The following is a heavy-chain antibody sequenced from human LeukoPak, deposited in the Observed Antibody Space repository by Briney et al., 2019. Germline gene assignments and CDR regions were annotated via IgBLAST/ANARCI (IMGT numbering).Heavy chain of an antibody. J-gene: IGHJ6*02. V-gene: IGHV1-69*04. CDR1: GGTFSSYA. Sequence: SVKVSCKASGGTFSSYAISWVRQAPGQGLEWMGRIIPILGIANYAQKFQGRVTITADKSTSTAYMELSSLRSEDTAVYYCASGPSVIAAAGTPYYYYGMDVWGQGTTVTVSS. CDR2: IIPILGIA. CDR3: ASGPSVIAAAGTPYYYYGMDV. D-gene: IGHD6-13*01.